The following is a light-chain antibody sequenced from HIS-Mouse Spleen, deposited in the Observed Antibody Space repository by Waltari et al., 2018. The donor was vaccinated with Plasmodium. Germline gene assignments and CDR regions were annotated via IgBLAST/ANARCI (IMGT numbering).Light chain of an antibody. CDR1: TCDFGSYNL. Sequence: QSALTQPASVSGSPGQPITISCTGTTCDFGSYNLVSWYQQPPGKAPKLRIYEGSKRPSGVANRFSGSKSGNTASLTISGLQAEDEADYYCCSYAGSSTYVFGTGTKVTVL. J-gene: IGLJ1*01. CDR2: EGS. V-gene: IGLV2-23*01. CDR3: CSYAGSSTYV.